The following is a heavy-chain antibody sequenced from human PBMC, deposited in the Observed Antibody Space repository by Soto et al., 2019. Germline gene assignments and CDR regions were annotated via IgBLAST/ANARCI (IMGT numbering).Heavy chain of an antibody. J-gene: IGHJ4*02. CDR1: GYAFTTYG. CDR2: ISAHNGNT. D-gene: IGHD1-1*01. CDR3: ARGRYGDY. Sequence: QVHLVQSGAEVKKPGASVKVSCKGPGYAFTTYGITWVRQAPGQGLEWMGWISAHNGNTNYAQKLQGRVTGTRDTSTITAYMELRSLGSDDTAVSYCARGRYGDYWGQGALVTVSS. V-gene: IGHV1-18*01.